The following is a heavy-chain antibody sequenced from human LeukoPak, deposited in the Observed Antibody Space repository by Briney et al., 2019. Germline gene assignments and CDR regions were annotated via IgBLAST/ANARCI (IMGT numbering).Heavy chain of an antibody. CDR3: VVDIVVVPAALGAFDI. J-gene: IGHJ3*02. V-gene: IGHV1-8*03. Sequence: VASVKVSCKASGYTFTSYDINWVRQATGQGLEWMGWMNPNSGNTGYAQKFQGRVTITRNTSISTAYMELSSLRSEDTAVYYCVVDIVVVPAALGAFDIWGQGTMVTVSS. CDR2: MNPNSGNT. D-gene: IGHD2-2*03. CDR1: GYTFTSYD.